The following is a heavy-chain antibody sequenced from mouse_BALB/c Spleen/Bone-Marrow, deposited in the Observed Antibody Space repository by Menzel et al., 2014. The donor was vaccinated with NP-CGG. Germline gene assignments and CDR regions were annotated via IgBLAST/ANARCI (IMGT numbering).Heavy chain of an antibody. Sequence: AQRVESGPGLVAPSQSLSITCTVSGFSLTNFGVHWVRQPPGKGLEWLGIIWAGGATDYHSALMSRLIISKDNSKSQVFLKMNSLQTDDTAMYYCARVLRRSQDAMDYWGQGTSVTVSS. CDR3: ARVLRRSQDAMDY. CDR2: IWAGGAT. V-gene: IGHV2-9*02. J-gene: IGHJ4*01. CDR1: GFSLTNFG. D-gene: IGHD2-12*01.